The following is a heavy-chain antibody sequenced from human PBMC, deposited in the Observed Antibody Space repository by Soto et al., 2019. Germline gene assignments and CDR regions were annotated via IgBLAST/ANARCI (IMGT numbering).Heavy chain of an antibody. CDR2: IIPIFGTA. CDR3: ASAPSLSQSYDILTGYSY. Sequence: SVKVSCKASGGTFSSYAISWVRQAPGQGLEWMGGIIPIFGTANYAQKFQGRVTITADESTSTAYMELSSLRSEDTAVYYCASAPSLSQSYDILTGYSYWGQGTLVTVSS. J-gene: IGHJ4*02. CDR1: GGTFSSYA. D-gene: IGHD3-9*01. V-gene: IGHV1-69*13.